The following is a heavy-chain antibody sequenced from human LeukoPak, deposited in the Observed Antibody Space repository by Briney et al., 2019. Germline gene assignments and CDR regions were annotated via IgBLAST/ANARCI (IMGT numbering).Heavy chain of an antibody. Sequence: GGSLRLSCAASGFTFSSFDMNWVRQAPGKGLECISTITGSATRAFYADSVKGRFTVSRYNSKNMLFLQMNSLRVEDTAIYYCAKHGCSSASCYTWGQGTLVTVSS. CDR1: GFTFSSFD. CDR2: ITGSATRA. J-gene: IGHJ5*02. CDR3: AKHGCSSASCYT. D-gene: IGHD2-15*01. V-gene: IGHV3-23*01.